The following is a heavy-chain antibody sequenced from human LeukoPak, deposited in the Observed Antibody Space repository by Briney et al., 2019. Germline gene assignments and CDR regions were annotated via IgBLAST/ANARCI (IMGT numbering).Heavy chain of an antibody. Sequence: GASGKVSCKASGGTFSRYAISWVRQAPGQELEWMGGIIPIFGTANYAQKFQGRVTITADKSASTAYMELSSLRSEDTAVYYCARDPRSSKQWLVKNSGWFDPWGQGTLVTVSS. CDR2: IIPIFGTA. V-gene: IGHV1-69*06. J-gene: IGHJ5*02. CDR3: ARDPRSSKQWLVKNSGWFDP. CDR1: GGTFSRYA. D-gene: IGHD6-19*01.